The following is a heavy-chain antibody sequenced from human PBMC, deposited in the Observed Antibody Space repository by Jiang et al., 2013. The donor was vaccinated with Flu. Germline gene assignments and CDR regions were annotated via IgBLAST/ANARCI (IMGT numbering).Heavy chain of an antibody. V-gene: IGHV1-46*04. D-gene: IGHD4-11*01. CDR2: INPSGGST. Sequence: QAPGQGLEWIGIINPSGGSTNYAHKLEGRVTLTRDTSKSTVYMELRDLRSDDSAVYYCARRKSNGLDYWGQGTLVTVSS. J-gene: IGHJ4*02. CDR3: ARRKSNGLDY.